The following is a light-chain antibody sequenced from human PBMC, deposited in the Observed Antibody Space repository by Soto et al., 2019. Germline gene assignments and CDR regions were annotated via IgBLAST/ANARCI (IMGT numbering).Light chain of an antibody. Sequence: QSALTQPASVPGFPGQSITISCTGTSSDVGSYNLVSWYQQHPGKAPKLMIYEGSKRPSGVSNRFSGSKSGNTASLTISGLQAEDEADYYCCSYAGSSTYVVFGGGTKLTVL. CDR1: SSDVGSYNL. CDR3: CSYAGSSTYVV. V-gene: IGLV2-23*01. J-gene: IGLJ2*01. CDR2: EGS.